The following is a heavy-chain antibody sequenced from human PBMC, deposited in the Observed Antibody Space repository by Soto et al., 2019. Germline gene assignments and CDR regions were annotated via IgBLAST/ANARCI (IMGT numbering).Heavy chain of an antibody. J-gene: IGHJ4*02. CDR2: IIPILGIA. CDR3: ARESSYYDSSGYSPEHFDY. V-gene: IGHV1-69*04. Sequence: ASVKVSCKASGGTFSSYTISWVRQAPGQGLEWMGRIIPILGIANYAQKFQGRVTITADKSTSTAYMELSSLRSEDTAVYYCARESSYYDSSGYSPEHFDYWGQGTLVTVSS. CDR1: GGTFSSYT. D-gene: IGHD3-22*01.